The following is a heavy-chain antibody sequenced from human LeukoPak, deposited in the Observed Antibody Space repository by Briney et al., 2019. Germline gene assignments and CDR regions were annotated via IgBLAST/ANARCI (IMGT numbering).Heavy chain of an antibody. J-gene: IGHJ6*04. Sequence: GGSLRLSCAASGFTFSSYAMHWVRQAPGKGLEWVAVISYDGSNKYYADSVKGRFTISRDNSKNTLYLQMNSLRAEDTAVYYCAREAPDRYYYYGMDVWGKGTTVTASS. CDR3: AREAPDRYYYYGMDV. CDR1: GFTFSSYA. D-gene: IGHD1-14*01. CDR2: ISYDGSNK. V-gene: IGHV3-30*04.